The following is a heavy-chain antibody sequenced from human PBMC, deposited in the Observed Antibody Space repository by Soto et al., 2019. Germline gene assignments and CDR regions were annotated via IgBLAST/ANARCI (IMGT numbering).Heavy chain of an antibody. CDR1: GDSISTVDYF. J-gene: IGHJ5*01. Sequence: SETLSLTCSVSGDSISTVDYFWAWIRQPPGQALEYIGYIYKSTTTYYNPSFEGRVAISLDTSKSQFSLTVTSVTAADTAVYFCARGRYCLTGRCFPNWFDSWGQRTLVTVSS. D-gene: IGHD2-15*01. V-gene: IGHV4-30-4*01. CDR3: ARGRYCLTGRCFPNWFDS. CDR2: IYKSTTT.